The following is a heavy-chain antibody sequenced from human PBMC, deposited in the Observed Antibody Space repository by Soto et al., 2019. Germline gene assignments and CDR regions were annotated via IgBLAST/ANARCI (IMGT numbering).Heavy chain of an antibody. Sequence: GGSLRLSCEVSGFSFKTYWMSWVRQAPGKGLEWLANMNDDANTKYYVDSVKGRFTILGDSAGNSLFLKMASLRAEDTAVYFCAAYNTSRHAAFDIWGRGTLVTVSS. J-gene: IGHJ3*02. V-gene: IGHV3-7*01. CDR3: AAYNTSRHAAFDI. D-gene: IGHD1-20*01. CDR2: MNDDANTK. CDR1: GFSFKTYW.